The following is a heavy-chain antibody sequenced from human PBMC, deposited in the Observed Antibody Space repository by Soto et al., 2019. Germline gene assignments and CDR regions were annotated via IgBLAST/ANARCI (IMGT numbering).Heavy chain of an antibody. D-gene: IGHD5-12*01. V-gene: IGHV4-34*01. CDR1: GGSFSGYY. CDR3: ARTPGVATDFFDY. Sequence: SETLSLTCAVYGGSFSGYYWSWIRQPPGKGLEWIGEINHSGSTNYNPSLRSRVTISVDTSKNQFSLKLSSVTAADTAVYYCARTPGVATDFFDYWSQGTLVTVSS. J-gene: IGHJ4*02. CDR2: INHSGST.